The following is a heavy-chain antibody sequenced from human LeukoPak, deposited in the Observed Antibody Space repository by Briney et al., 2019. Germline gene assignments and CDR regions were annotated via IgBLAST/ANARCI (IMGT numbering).Heavy chain of an antibody. CDR3: VRGVFERSWFDP. CDR2: ICSGGST. D-gene: IGHD6-13*01. Sequence: GSLRLSCAASGFTVSSNYMSWVRQAPGKGLEWVSVICSGGSTYYADSVKGRFTISRDNSKNTLYLQMNSLRVEDTAVYYCVRGVFERSWFDPWGQGTLVTVSS. CDR1: GFTVSSNY. V-gene: IGHV3-53*01. J-gene: IGHJ5*02.